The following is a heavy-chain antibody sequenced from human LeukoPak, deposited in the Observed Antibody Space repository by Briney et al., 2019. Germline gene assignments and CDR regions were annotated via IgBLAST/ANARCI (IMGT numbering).Heavy chain of an antibody. V-gene: IGHV3-30*14. D-gene: IGHD6-19*01. CDR2: ISYDGSNK. CDR3: ARVQTSGGWPLGMDV. CDR1: GFTFSSYA. J-gene: IGHJ6*02. Sequence: PGGSLRLSCAASGFTFSSYAMHWVRQAPGKGLEWVAVISYDGSNKYYADSVKGRFTISRDNSKNTLYLQMNSLRAEDTAVYYCARVQTSGGWPLGMDVWGQGTTVTVSS.